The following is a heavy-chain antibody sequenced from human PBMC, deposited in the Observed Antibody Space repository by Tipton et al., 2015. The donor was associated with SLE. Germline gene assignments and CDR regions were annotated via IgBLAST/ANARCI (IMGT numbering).Heavy chain of an antibody. CDR3: ARDKTWAYVLRFLEWSGGMDV. CDR1: GFTFSSYW. J-gene: IGHJ6*02. V-gene: IGHV3-7*01. CDR2: IKQDGSEK. Sequence: GYLRLSCAASGFTFSSYWMSWVRQAPGKGLEWVANIKQDGSEKYYVDSVKGRFTISRDNAKNSLYLQMNSLRAEDTAVYYCARDKTWAYVLRFLEWSGGMDVWGQGTTVTVSS. D-gene: IGHD3-3*01.